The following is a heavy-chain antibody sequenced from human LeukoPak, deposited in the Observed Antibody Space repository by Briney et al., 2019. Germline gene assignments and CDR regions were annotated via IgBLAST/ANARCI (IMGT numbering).Heavy chain of an antibody. J-gene: IGHJ4*02. Sequence: GASVKVSCKASGYTFTAYYMHWVRQAPGQGLEWMGWINPNSGGTNYAQKFQGRVTMTRDTSISTAYMELSRLRSDDTAVYYCARAPVSYYYDSSPFDYWGQGTLVTVSS. D-gene: IGHD3-22*01. V-gene: IGHV1-2*02. CDR2: INPNSGGT. CDR1: GYTFTAYY. CDR3: ARAPVSYYYDSSPFDY.